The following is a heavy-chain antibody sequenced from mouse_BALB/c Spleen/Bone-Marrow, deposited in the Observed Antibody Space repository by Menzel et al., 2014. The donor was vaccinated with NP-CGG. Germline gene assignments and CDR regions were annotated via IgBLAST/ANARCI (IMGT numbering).Heavy chain of an antibody. Sequence: VQLQQSGTVLARPGAXXKMSCKASGYSFTSYWMXXIKXXPGXXXXXIGAIYPGNSDTSYNQNFKGKAKLTAVTSASTAYMELSSLTNEDSAVYYCTRSITTAVEFDYWGQGTSLTVSS. CDR1: GYSFTSYW. V-gene: IGHV1-5*01. J-gene: IGHJ2*03. CDR3: TRSITTAVEFDY. D-gene: IGHD1-1*01. CDR2: IYPGNSDT.